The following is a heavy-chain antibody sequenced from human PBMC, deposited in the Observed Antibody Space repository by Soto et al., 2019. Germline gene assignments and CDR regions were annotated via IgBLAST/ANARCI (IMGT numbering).Heavy chain of an antibody. Sequence: SETLSLTCTVSGGSISSYYWSWIRQPPGKGLEWIGHIYYSGSTNYNPSLKSRVTISVDTSKNQFSLKLGSVTAADTAVYYCAREDSSSSFLFDFWGQGTLVTVSS. CDR2: IYYSGST. D-gene: IGHD6-6*01. CDR3: AREDSSSSFLFDF. J-gene: IGHJ4*02. CDR1: GGSISSYY. V-gene: IGHV4-59*08.